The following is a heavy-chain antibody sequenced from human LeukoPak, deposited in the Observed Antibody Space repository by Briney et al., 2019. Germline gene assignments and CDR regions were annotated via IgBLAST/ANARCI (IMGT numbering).Heavy chain of an antibody. J-gene: IGHJ3*02. CDR2: IYYSGST. V-gene: IGHV4-59*08. Sequence: SETLSLTCTVSGGPISSYYWSWIRQPPGKGLEWIGYIYYSGSTNYNPSLKSRVTISVDTSKNQFSLKLSSVTAADTAVYYCVRSKYYDSSASAFDIWGQGTMVTVSS. CDR3: VRSKYYDSSASAFDI. D-gene: IGHD3-22*01. CDR1: GGPISSYY.